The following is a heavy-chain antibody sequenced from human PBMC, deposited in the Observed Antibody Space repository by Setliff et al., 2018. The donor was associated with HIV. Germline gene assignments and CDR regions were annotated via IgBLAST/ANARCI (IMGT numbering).Heavy chain of an antibody. V-gene: IGHV3-43*01. J-gene: IGHJ6*03. Sequence: GDSLKISCAASGFTFDHYTMYWVRQAPGKGLEWVSLISGHGGSRYYADSLKGRFTISRDNSRNSLYLQINSLTTEDTALYYCARDNPNSYSMDVWGKGTPVTVSS. CDR3: ARDNPNSYSMDV. CDR2: ISGHGGSR. CDR1: GFTFDHYT. D-gene: IGHD5-18*01.